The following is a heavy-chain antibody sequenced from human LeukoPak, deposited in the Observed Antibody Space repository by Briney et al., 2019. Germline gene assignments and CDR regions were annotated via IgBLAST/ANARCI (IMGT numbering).Heavy chain of an antibody. D-gene: IGHD3-9*01. CDR3: ARGPADILTGGVFFYYMDV. J-gene: IGHJ6*03. V-gene: IGHV1-69*06. Sequence: ASVKVSCKASGYTFTGYYIHWVRQAPGQGLEWMGGIIPIFGTANYAQKFQGRVTITADKSTSTAYMELSSLRSEDTAVYYCARGPADILTGGVFFYYMDVWGKGTTVTVSS. CDR1: GYTFTGYY. CDR2: IIPIFGTA.